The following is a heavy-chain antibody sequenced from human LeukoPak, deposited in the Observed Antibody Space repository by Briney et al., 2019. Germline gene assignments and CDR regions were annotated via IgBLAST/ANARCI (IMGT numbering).Heavy chain of an antibody. Sequence: GGTLRLSCAASGFTLSDAWMSWVRQAPGKGLEWIGRIKSETNGGTIDYAAPVNGRFTLSRHDSKHTLDLQMNSLKPEDTGVYYCSAGTGRSDFHHWGEGTLVIVPS. V-gene: IGHV3-15*01. J-gene: IGHJ4*02. D-gene: IGHD1-1*01. CDR2: IKSETNGGTI. CDR1: GFTLSDAW. CDR3: SAGTGRSDFHH.